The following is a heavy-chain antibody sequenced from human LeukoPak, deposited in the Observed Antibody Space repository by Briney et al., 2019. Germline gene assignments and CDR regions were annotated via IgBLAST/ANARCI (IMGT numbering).Heavy chain of an antibody. D-gene: IGHD3-22*01. J-gene: IGHJ4*02. CDR3: AKLVVVISDFDY. Sequence: GGSLRLSCAASGFTFSSYAMSWVRQAPGKGLEWVSAISGSGGSTYYADSVKGRFTISRDNSKNTLYLQMNSLRAEGTAVYYCAKLVVVISDFDYWGQGTLVTVSS. V-gene: IGHV3-23*01. CDR2: ISGSGGST. CDR1: GFTFSSYA.